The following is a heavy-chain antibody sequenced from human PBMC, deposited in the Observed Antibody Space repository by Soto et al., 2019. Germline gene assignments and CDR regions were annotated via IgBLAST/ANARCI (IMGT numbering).Heavy chain of an antibody. Sequence: SQTLSLTCAISGDSVSSNSAAWNWISQSQSRGLKWLGRTYYRSKWYNDYAVSVKSRITINPDTSKNQFSLQLNSVTPEDTAVYYCARGTYYYDSSAHNWFDPWGQGTLVTVSS. D-gene: IGHD3-22*01. V-gene: IGHV6-1*01. CDR1: GDSVSSNSAA. CDR3: ARGTYYYDSSAHNWFDP. CDR2: TYYRSKWYN. J-gene: IGHJ5*02.